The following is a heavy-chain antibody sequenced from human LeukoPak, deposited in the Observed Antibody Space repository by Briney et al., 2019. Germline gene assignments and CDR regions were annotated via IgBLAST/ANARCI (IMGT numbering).Heavy chain of an antibody. V-gene: IGHV1-2*02. CDR2: IDANNGDT. D-gene: IGHD4-11*01. Sequence: ASVTVSCKASGYTFRGNYIHWLRQAPGQGLEWMGWIDANNGDTKSAQKFQGRVTMSRDTSISTAYMDLSSLSPDDAAVYYCARDPSSVTLYFFNDRGQGTLVTVSS. CDR3: ARDPSSVTLYFFND. J-gene: IGHJ4*02. CDR1: GYTFRGNY.